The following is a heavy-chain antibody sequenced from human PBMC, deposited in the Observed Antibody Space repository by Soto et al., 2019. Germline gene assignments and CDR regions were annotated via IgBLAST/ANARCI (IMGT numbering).Heavy chain of an antibody. CDR3: AKELTSMWYPLDF. J-gene: IGHJ4*02. CDR1: GFTFTDYA. Sequence: GGSLRLSCRTSGFTFTDYAMTWVRHAPGKGLEWVSCISGSGGSTFYADSVKGRFTVFSDSSENTVYLQMNTLRGEDTAVYYCAKELTSMWYPLDFWGQGSLVTVSS. CDR2: ISGSGGST. V-gene: IGHV3-23*01. D-gene: IGHD6-13*01.